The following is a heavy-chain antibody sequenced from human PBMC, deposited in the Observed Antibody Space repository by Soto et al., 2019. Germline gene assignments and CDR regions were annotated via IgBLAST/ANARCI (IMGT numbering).Heavy chain of an antibody. CDR2: ISAYNGNT. Sequence: ASVKVSCKASGYTFTSYGISWVRQAPGQGLEWMGWISAYNGNTNYAQKLQGRVTMTTDTSTSTAYMELRSLRSADTAVYYCASGMVRGVINYDFDYWGQGTLVTVSS. CDR1: GYTFTSYG. V-gene: IGHV1-18*01. CDR3: ASGMVRGVINYDFDY. D-gene: IGHD3-10*01. J-gene: IGHJ4*02.